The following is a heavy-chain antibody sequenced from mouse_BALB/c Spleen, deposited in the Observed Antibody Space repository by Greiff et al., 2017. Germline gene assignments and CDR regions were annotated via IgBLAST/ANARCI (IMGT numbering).Heavy chain of an antibody. CDR1: GYTFSSYW. CDR2: ILPGSGST. Sequence: QVQLQQSGAELMKPGASVKISCKATGYTFSSYWIEWVKQRPGHGLEWIGEILPGSGSTNYNEKFKGKATFTADTSSHTAYMQLSSLTSEDSTVYCCAIYYGYERGDRDFFDYWGQGTTLTVSS. D-gene: IGHD2-2*01. V-gene: IGHV1-9*01. J-gene: IGHJ2*01. CDR3: AIYYGYERGDRDFFDY.